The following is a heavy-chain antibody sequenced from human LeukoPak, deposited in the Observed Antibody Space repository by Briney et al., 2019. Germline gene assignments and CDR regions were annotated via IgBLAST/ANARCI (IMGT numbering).Heavy chain of an antibody. CDR2: IIPIFGTA. CDR3: ARAGSDYYYYYMDV. V-gene: IGHV1-69*05. Sequence: GASVKVSCKASGGTFSSYAISWVRQAPGQGLEWMGRIIPIFGTANYAQKFQGRVTITTDESTSTAYMELSSLRPEDTAVYYCARAGSDYYYYYMDVWGKGTTVTVSS. D-gene: IGHD3-10*01. J-gene: IGHJ6*03. CDR1: GGTFSSYA.